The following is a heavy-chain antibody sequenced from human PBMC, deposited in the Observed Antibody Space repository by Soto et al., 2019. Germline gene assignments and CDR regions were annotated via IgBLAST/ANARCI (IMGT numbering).Heavy chain of an antibody. J-gene: IGHJ4*02. CDR1: GFTFSSYG. V-gene: IGHV3-30*18. Sequence: PGGSLRLSCAASGFTFSSYGMHWVRQAPGKGLEWVAVISYDGSNKYYADSVKGRFTISRDNSKNTLYLQMNSLRAEDTAVYYCXKDGVIVGATTWKPLDYWGQGTLVTVSS. CDR2: ISYDGSNK. CDR3: XKDGVIVGATTWKPLDY. D-gene: IGHD1-26*01.